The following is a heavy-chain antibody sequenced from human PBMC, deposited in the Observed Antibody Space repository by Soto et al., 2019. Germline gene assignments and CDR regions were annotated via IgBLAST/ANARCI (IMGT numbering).Heavy chain of an antibody. V-gene: IGHV4-4*07. D-gene: IGHD6-13*01. CDR3: ARDQGVAAAGITWFDP. CDR2: IHSSGST. Sequence: SETLSLTCTVSGASMNSYHWSWIRQPAGKGLEWIGHIHSSGSTNYNPSLKSRVTMSVDASKNQFSLRLMSLTAADTAVYYCARDQGVAAAGITWFDPWGQGSLVTVSS. CDR1: GASMNSYH. J-gene: IGHJ5*02.